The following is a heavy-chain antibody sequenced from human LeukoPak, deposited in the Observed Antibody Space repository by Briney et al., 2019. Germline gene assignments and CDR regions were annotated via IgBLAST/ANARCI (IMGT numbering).Heavy chain of an antibody. Sequence: GGSLRLSCGASGFTFSSFGMHWVRQAPGKGLEWVAVIWYDGSLKFYGDSVKGRFTISRDNSKNMLYLQMNSLRAEDTAVYYCAKGNFGANSGADSWGQGTLVTVSS. CDR2: IWYDGSLK. CDR1: GFTFSSFG. V-gene: IGHV3-33*06. CDR3: AKGNFGANSGADS. D-gene: IGHD4/OR15-4a*01. J-gene: IGHJ4*02.